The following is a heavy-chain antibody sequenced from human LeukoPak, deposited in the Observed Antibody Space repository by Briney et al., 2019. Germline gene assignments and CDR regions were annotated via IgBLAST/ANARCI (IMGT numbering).Heavy chain of an antibody. D-gene: IGHD1-26*01. CDR1: GFTFSSYA. V-gene: IGHV3-30-3*01. CDR2: MSYDGSNK. J-gene: IGHJ4*02. CDR3: AREGELNYFDY. Sequence: GGSLRLSCAASGFTFSSYAMHWVRQAPGKGLEWVAVMSYDGSNKYYADSVKGRFTISRDNSKNTLYLQMNSLRAEDTAVYYCAREGELNYFDYWGQGTLVTVSS.